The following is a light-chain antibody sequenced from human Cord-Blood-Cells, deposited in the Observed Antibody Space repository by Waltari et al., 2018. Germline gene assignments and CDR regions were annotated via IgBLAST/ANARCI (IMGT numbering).Light chain of an antibody. CDR3: CSYAGSYV. J-gene: IGLJ1*01. CDR1: SRHVGGNNS. Sequence: QSPLTQPRSVSGSPGQSVTISRTGTSRHVGGNNSVSCYLQPPGKAPKLLIYDVSKRPSGVPDRFSGSKYGNTASLTISGLQAEDEADYYCCSYAGSYVFGTGTKVTVL. V-gene: IGLV2-11*01. CDR2: DVS.